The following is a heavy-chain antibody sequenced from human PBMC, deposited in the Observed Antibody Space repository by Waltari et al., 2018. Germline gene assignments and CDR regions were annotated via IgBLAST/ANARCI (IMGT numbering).Heavy chain of an antibody. CDR1: GFTFSAYW. V-gene: IGHV3-74*01. Sequence: EVQLLEAGGDLVQPGGSRRPPVADSGFTFSAYWTHWVRQAPGQGLVWVARINGDGYGITYSDSVQGRFTISRDNTKNTVYLQLNSLRADDTAVYYCARKGGRGYTYGPFYFDSWGRGTLVTVSS. CDR3: ARKGGRGYTYGPFYFDS. CDR2: INGDGYGI. J-gene: IGHJ4*02. D-gene: IGHD5-18*01.